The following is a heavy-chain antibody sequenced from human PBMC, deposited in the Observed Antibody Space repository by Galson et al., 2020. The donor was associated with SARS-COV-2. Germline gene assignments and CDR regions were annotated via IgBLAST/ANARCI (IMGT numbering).Heavy chain of an antibody. CDR3: AKRNDVVWFGRLLLSNYNCGMVV. D-gene: IGHD3-10*01. CDR2: INHSGSS. Sequence: SETMSLTCAVYGGSFSAYYWTWISQPPRKGLEWIGEINHSGSSNYNPTLKTRVTMPVDTSKNQFSLKLSSVNAADTGVYYCAKRNDVVWFGRLLLSNYNCGMVVWGQGITVTVSS. J-gene: IGHJ6*02. CDR1: GGSFSAYY. V-gene: IGHV4-34*01.